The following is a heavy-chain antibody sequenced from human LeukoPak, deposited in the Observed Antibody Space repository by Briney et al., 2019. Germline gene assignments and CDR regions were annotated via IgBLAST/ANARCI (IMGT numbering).Heavy chain of an antibody. CDR2: VNADGGNT. D-gene: IGHD1-26*01. J-gene: IGHJ4*02. Sequence: GGSLRLSCAASGFTFDNYRMSWVRQAPGKGLGWVSTVNADGGNTYYADSVKGRFTISRDNSKSTLILQMNSLRVEDTALYYCTKRVKYGGTWDHFADWGQGTLVTVSS. CDR3: TKRVKYGGTWDHFAD. V-gene: IGHV3-23*01. CDR1: GFTFDNYR.